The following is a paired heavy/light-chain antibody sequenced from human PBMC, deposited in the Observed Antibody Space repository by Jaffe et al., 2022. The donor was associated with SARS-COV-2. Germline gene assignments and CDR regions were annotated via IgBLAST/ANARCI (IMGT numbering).Light chain of an antibody. Sequence: DIVLTQSPATLSLSPGERATLSCRASQKINNQLAWYQQRPGQAPRLLIYDAVKWDTGVPARFSGGTSGTDFILTISSLEPEDFAVYYCQQRSNWPYTFGQGTKVEIK. CDR3: QQRSNWPYT. CDR1: QKINNQ. CDR2: DAV. J-gene: IGKJ2*01. V-gene: IGKV3-11*01.
Heavy chain of an antibody. J-gene: IGHJ2*01. V-gene: IGHV4-31*03. Sequence: QVQLQESGPGLVKPSQTLSLTCTVSGVSVTTGGYYLTWIRQVPGRGLEWIGYIHYSGRTYYNAALRSRLDMSVDTSKNNFSLRLNSVTAADTAVYFCTRDSPGGYFDVWGRGTLVTVSS. D-gene: IGHD3-16*01. CDR2: IHYSGRT. CDR1: GVSVTTGGYY. CDR3: TRDSPGGYFDV.